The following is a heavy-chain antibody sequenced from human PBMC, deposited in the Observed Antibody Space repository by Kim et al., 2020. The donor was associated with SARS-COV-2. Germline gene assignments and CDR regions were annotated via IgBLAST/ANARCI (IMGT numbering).Heavy chain of an antibody. V-gene: IGHV3-66*01. CDR3: AREVYDILTYNWFDP. Sequence: DSVKGRFTISRDNSKNTLYLQMNSLSAEDTAVYYCAREVYDILTYNWFDPWGQGTLVTVSS. D-gene: IGHD3-9*01. J-gene: IGHJ5*02.